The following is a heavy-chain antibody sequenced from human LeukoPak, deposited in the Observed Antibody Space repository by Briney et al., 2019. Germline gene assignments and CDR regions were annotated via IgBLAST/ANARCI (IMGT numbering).Heavy chain of an antibody. J-gene: IGHJ4*02. D-gene: IGHD2-21*02. CDR1: GYTFISYA. V-gene: IGHV1-3*01. Sequence: ASVKVSCKASGYTFISYAMHWVRQAPGQRLEWMGWINAGHGNTKYSQKFQGRVTITRDTSASTAYMELSSLRSEDTAVYYCARRICGGDCYYDYWGQGTLVTVSS. CDR3: ARRICGGDCYYDY. CDR2: INAGHGNT.